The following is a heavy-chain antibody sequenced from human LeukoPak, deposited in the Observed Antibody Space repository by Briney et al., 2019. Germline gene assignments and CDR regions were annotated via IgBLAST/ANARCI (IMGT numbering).Heavy chain of an antibody. Sequence: GRSLRLSCAASGFTFSSYAVHWVRQAPGKGLEWVAVISYDGSNKYYANSVKGRFTISRDNSKNTLYLQMNSLRAEDTAVYYCARDPYGSGSYVLNDAFDIWGQGTMVTVSS. V-gene: IGHV3-30-3*01. CDR2: ISYDGSNK. CDR1: GFTFSSYA. J-gene: IGHJ3*02. CDR3: ARDPYGSGSYVLNDAFDI. D-gene: IGHD3-10*01.